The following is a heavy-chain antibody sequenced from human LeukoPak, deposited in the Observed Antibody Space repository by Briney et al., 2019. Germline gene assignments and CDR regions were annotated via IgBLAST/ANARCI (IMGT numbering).Heavy chain of an antibody. CDR2: INPNSGGT. J-gene: IGHJ4*02. CDR3: ARRTPLWFGEANFDY. D-gene: IGHD3-10*01. V-gene: IGHV1-2*02. CDR1: GYTFTGYY. Sequence: GASVKVSCKASGYTFTGYYMHWVRQAPGQGLEWMGWINPNSGGTNYAQKFQGRVTMTRDTSISTAYMELSRLRSDDTAVYYCARRTPLWFGEANFDYWGQGTLVTVSS.